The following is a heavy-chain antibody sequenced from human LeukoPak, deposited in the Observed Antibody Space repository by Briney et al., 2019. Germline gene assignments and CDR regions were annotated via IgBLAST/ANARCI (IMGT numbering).Heavy chain of an antibody. D-gene: IGHD6-19*01. J-gene: IGHJ3*02. CDR1: GGSISSYY. CDR3: ARHESGYSSGWFDAFDI. CDR2: IYYSGST. V-gene: IGHV4-39*01. Sequence: SETLSLTCTVSGGSISSYYWGWIRQPPGKGLEWIGSIYYSGSTYCNPSLKSRVTISVDTSKNQFSLKLSSVTAADTAVYYCARHESGYSSGWFDAFDIWGQGTMVTVSS.